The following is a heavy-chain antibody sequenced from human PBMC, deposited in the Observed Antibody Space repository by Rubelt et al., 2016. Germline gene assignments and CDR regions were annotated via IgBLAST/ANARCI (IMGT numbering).Heavy chain of an antibody. V-gene: IGHV4-39*01. J-gene: IGHJ4*02. Sequence: QLQLQESGPGLVKPSETLSLTCTVSGGSISSGTYYWGWIRQPPGKGLEWIGSIYYSGTTSYNPSLESRVTMSVETSKNQLSLKRGSVTAADTALYYCARQLYSGSYYIDYWGQGTLVTVSS. CDR3: ARQLYSGSYYIDY. D-gene: IGHD1-26*01. CDR2: IYYSGTT. CDR1: GGSISSGTYY.